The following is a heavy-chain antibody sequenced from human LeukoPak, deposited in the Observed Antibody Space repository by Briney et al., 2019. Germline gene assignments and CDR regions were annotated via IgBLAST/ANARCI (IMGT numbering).Heavy chain of an antibody. D-gene: IGHD3-9*01. J-gene: IGHJ6*04. CDR1: GFTFSSYE. CDR2: ISSSGSTI. CDR3: EEPGDTIDWGG. V-gene: IGHV3-48*03. Sequence: GGSLRLSCAASGFTFSSYEMNWVRQAPGKGLEWVSYISSSGSTIYYADSVKGRFTISRDNAKNSLYLQMNSLRAEDTAVYYWEEPGDTIDWGGRGKGTTVTISS.